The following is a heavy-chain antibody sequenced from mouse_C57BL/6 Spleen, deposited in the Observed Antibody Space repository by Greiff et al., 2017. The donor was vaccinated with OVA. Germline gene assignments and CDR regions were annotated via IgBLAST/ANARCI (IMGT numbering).Heavy chain of an antibody. J-gene: IGHJ4*01. CDR3: ARNDYGSSFYAMDY. Sequence: EVMLVESGGDLVKPGGSLKLSCAASGFTFSSYGMSWVRQTPDKRLEWVATISSGGSYTYYPDSVKGRFTISRDNAKNTLYLQMGSLKSEDTAMYYCARNDYGSSFYAMDYWGQGTSVTVSS. CDR2: ISSGGSYT. CDR1: GFTFSSYG. D-gene: IGHD1-1*01. V-gene: IGHV5-6*02.